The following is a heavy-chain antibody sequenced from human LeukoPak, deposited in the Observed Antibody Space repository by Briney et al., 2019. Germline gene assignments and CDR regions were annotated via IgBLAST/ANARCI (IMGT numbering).Heavy chain of an antibody. V-gene: IGHV1-69*06. Sequence: SVKVSCKASGGTFSSYAISWVRQAPGQGLEWMGGIIPIFGTANYAQKFQGRVTITADKSTSTAYMELSSLRSEDTAVFYCARPHSYYGSGMGYFDYWGQGTLVTVSS. CDR3: ARPHSYYGSGMGYFDY. CDR1: GGTFSSYA. D-gene: IGHD3-10*01. CDR2: IIPIFGTA. J-gene: IGHJ4*02.